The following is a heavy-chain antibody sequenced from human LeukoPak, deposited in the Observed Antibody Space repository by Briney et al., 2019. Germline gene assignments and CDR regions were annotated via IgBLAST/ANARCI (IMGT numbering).Heavy chain of an antibody. CDR2: ISGSSGGT. CDR1: GFTFSSNT. D-gene: IGHD2-15*01. V-gene: IGHV3-23*01. Sequence: GGSLRLSCAASGFTFSSNTMSWVRQAPGKGLEWVSGISGSSGGTYYADSVKGRFTISRDNSKNTLYLQMNSLRAEDTAVYYCAKGRLAGYLDYWGQGTLVTVSS. CDR3: AKGRLAGYLDY. J-gene: IGHJ4*02.